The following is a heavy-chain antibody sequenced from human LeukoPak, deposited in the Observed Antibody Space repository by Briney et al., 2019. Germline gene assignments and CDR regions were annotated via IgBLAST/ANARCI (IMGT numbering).Heavy chain of an antibody. CDR3: ARGLDYYDSSGYSS. Sequence: ASVKVSCKASGGTFGSYAISWVRQAPGQVLEWMGRIIPILGIANYAQKFQGRVTITADKSTSTAYMELSSLRSEDTAVYYCARGLDYYDSSGYSSWGQGTLVTVSS. V-gene: IGHV1-69*04. CDR1: GGTFGSYA. J-gene: IGHJ5*02. D-gene: IGHD3-22*01. CDR2: IIPILGIA.